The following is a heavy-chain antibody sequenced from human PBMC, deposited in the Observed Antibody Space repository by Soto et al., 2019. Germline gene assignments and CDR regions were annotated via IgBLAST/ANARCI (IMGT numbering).Heavy chain of an antibody. CDR2: INHSGST. Sequence: SETXSLTCAVYGGSFSGYYWSWIRQPPGKGLEWIGEINHSGSTNYNPSLKSRVTISVDTSKNQFSLKLSSVTAADTAVYYCARIETRLRYFHWLHNGPYFDYWGEGTLGTGSS. CDR1: GGSFSGYY. J-gene: IGHJ4*02. CDR3: ARIETRLRYFHWLHNGPYFDY. D-gene: IGHD3-9*01. V-gene: IGHV4-34*01.